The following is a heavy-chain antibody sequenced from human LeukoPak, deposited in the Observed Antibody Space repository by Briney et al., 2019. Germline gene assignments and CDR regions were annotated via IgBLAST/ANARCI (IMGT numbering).Heavy chain of an antibody. Sequence: SVKVSCKASGGTFSSYAISWVRQAPGQALESMGGIIPIFGTANYAQKFQGRVTITADESTSTAYMELSSLRSEDTAVYYCARATYYDILTGYYPPYYYYGMDVWGKGTTVTVSS. CDR1: GGTFSSYA. CDR3: ARATYYDILTGYYPPYYYYGMDV. V-gene: IGHV1-69*01. J-gene: IGHJ6*04. D-gene: IGHD3-9*01. CDR2: IIPIFGTA.